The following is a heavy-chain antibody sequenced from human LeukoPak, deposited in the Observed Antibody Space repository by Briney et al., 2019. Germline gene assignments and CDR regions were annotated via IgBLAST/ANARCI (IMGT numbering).Heavy chain of an antibody. CDR1: GFTFSSYW. CDR3: ARPQHGDLYAFDI. J-gene: IGHJ3*02. CDR2: INGDGSSA. Sequence: GGSLRLSCAASGFTFSSYWMHWVRQAPGKRLVWVTRINGDGSSATYADSVKGRFTISRDSAKNTVYLQMNSLRAEDTAVYYCARPQHGDLYAFDIWGQGTMVTVSS. D-gene: IGHD4-17*01. V-gene: IGHV3-74*01.